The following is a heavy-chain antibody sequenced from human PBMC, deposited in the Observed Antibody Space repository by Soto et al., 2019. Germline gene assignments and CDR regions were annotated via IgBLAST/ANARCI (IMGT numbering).Heavy chain of an antibody. CDR3: ARLNVREYFDY. CDR1: GFTFSSHS. V-gene: IGHV3-21*01. J-gene: IGHJ4*02. Sequence: GGSMRLSCAASGFTFSSHSMDWVRQAPGKGLEWVSSISSSSSYIYYADSVKGRFTISRDNAKNSLYLQMNSLRAEDTAVYYCARLNVREYFDYWGQGTLVTVSS. D-gene: IGHD3-10*02. CDR2: ISSSSSYI.